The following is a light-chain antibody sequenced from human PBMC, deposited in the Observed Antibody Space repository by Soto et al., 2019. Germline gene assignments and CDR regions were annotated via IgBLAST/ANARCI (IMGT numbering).Light chain of an antibody. CDR2: DVT. CDR3: CSYAGTYTSYV. V-gene: IGLV2-11*01. Sequence: QSALTQPRSVSGSPGQSVTISCTGTSSDVGGYNYVSWYQQHPGRAPNVMIFDVTKRPSGVPDRFSGSKSGNTASLSISGLQADDEAEYYCCSYAGTYTSYVFGTGTKLTVL. CDR1: SSDVGGYNY. J-gene: IGLJ1*01.